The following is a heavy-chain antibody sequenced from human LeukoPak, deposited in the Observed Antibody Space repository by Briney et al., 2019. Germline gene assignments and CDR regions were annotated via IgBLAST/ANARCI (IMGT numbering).Heavy chain of an antibody. CDR3: ARFREYCSSTSCRGFDY. CDR2: INPNSGGT. D-gene: IGHD2-2*01. V-gene: IGHV1-2*04. Sequence: ASVKVSCKASGYTFTGYYMHWVRQAPGQGLEWMGWINPNSGGTNYAQKFQGWVTMTRDTSTSTVYMELSSLRSEDTAVYYCARFREYCSSTSCRGFDYWGQGTLVTVSS. CDR1: GYTFTGYY. J-gene: IGHJ4*02.